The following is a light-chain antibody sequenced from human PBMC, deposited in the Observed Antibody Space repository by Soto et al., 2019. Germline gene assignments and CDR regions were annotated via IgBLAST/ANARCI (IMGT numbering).Light chain of an antibody. J-gene: IGKJ1*01. CDR1: QSVSSSD. CDR2: GAS. Sequence: EVVLTQSPGTLSLSPGERATLSCRASQSVSSSDLAWYQQKPGQAPRLLISGASSRATGIPDRFSGSGSGTDFTLTISSLEHEDFEVFYCQQYGNSPPTFGQGTKVHI. V-gene: IGKV3-20*01. CDR3: QQYGNSPPT.